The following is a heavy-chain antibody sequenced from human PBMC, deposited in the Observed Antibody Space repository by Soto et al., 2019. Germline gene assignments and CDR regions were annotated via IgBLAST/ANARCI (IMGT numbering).Heavy chain of an antibody. CDR1: GFTFSNYY. CDR3: ARRHGDGGSIKAPPGGSYYGMDV. V-gene: IGHV1-46*01. Sequence: QVQLVQSGAEVKKPGASVKVSCKASGFTFSNYYLYWVRQAPGQGLEWMGIISPIGDNTAYAQKLQGRVNVTRDTSTSTAYMELTSLRSEDTAVYYCARRHGDGGSIKAPPGGSYYGMDVWGQGTTVTVSS. D-gene: IGHD2-21*01. J-gene: IGHJ6*02. CDR2: ISPIGDNT.